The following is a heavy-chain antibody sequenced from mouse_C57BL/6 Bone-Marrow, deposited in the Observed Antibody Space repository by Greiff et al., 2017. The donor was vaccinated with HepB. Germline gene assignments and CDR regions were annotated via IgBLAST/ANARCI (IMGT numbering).Heavy chain of an antibody. V-gene: IGHV5-12*01. J-gene: IGHJ3*01. Sequence: EVHLVESGGGLVQPGGSLKLSCAASGFTFSDYYMYWVRQTPEKRLEWVAYISNGGGSTYYPDTVKGRFTISRDNAKNTLYLQMSRLKSEDTAMYYCARPLLLRSIAYWGQGTLVTVSA. CDR3: ARPLLLRSIAY. CDR2: ISNGGGST. CDR1: GFTFSDYY. D-gene: IGHD1-1*01.